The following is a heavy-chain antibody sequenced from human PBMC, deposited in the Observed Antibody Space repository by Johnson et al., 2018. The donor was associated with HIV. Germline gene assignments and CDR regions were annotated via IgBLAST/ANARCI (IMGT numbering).Heavy chain of an antibody. D-gene: IGHD3-22*01. V-gene: IGHV3-20*04. J-gene: IGHJ3*02. CDR3: ARDFGDYYDSSGISGAFDM. CDR1: GFTFDDYG. Sequence: VQLVESGGGVVRPGGSLRLSCAASGFTFDDYGMSWVRQAPGKGLEWVSGVNWNGGSTGYADSVKGRFTISRDNAKNSLYLQMNSLRAEDTAVYYCARDFGDYYDSSGISGAFDMWGQGTLVTVSS. CDR2: VNWNGGST.